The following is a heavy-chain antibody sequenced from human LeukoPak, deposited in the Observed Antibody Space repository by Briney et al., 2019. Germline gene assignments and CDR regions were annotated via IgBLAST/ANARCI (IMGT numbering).Heavy chain of an antibody. D-gene: IGHD3-10*01. CDR2: IKQDGSAK. V-gene: IGHV3-7*01. CDR3: ARVVVRGPSDV. CDR1: GFTFNIYW. J-gene: IGHJ6*02. Sequence: GGSLRLSCAASGFTFNIYWMSWFRQAPGKGLEWVANIKQDGSAKYYVDSVKGRFTISRGNSKNTLYLQMNSLRAEDTAVYYCARVVVRGPSDVWGQGSTVTVSS.